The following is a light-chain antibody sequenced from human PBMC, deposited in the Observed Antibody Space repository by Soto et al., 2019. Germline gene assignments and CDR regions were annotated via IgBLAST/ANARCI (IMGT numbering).Light chain of an antibody. CDR1: NSDVGNYNY. V-gene: IGLV2-11*01. CDR2: DVA. Sequence: QSALPQPRSVSGSPGQSVTISCTGTNSDVGNYNYVAWYRQHPGKAPKLMIYDVAQRPSGVPDRFSGSKSGNTASLAISGLQAEDEADYYCCSYAGSYTGVFGGGTKLTVL. J-gene: IGLJ3*02. CDR3: CSYAGSYTGV.